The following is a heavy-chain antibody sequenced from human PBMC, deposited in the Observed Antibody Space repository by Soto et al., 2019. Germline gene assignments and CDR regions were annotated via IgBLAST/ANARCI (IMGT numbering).Heavy chain of an antibody. CDR2: ISAYNGNT. CDR1: GYTFTSYG. J-gene: IGHJ4*02. Sequence: ASVKVSCKASGYTFTSYGISWVRKAPLQGLEWMGWISAYNGNTNYAQKLQGRVTMTTDTSTSTAYMELRSLRSDDTAVYYCARYRSRGSGSCYQFDYWGQGTLVTVS. CDR3: ARYRSRGSGSCYQFDY. D-gene: IGHD1-26*01. V-gene: IGHV1-18*01.